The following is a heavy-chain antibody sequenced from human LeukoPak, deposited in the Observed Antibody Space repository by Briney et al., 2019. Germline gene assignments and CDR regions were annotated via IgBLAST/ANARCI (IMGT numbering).Heavy chain of an antibody. CDR3: AKLTTPLGYMDV. J-gene: IGHJ6*03. CDR1: GGTFSSYA. CDR2: IIPIFGTA. Sequence: GSSVKVSCKASGGTFSSYAISWVRQAPGQGLEWMGGIIPIFGTANYAQKFQGRVTITADESTSTAYMELSSRRSEDTAVYYCAKLTTPLGYMDVWGKGTTVTISS. D-gene: IGHD4-17*01. V-gene: IGHV1-69*01.